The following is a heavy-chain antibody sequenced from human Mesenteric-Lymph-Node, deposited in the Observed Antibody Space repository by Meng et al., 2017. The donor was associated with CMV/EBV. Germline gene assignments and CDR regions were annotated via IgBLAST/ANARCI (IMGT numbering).Heavy chain of an antibody. Sequence: GESLKISCAASGFSFSSYWMTWVRLAPGKGLEWVAIMNEDGSVKYYVDSVKGRFTISRDNAKNSLYLEMNSLSAEDTAVYYCARDYWRSFEYWGRGTLVTVSS. CDR3: ARDYWRSFEY. CDR2: MNEDGSVK. CDR1: GFSFSSYW. V-gene: IGHV3-7*01. D-gene: IGHD2-8*02. J-gene: IGHJ4*02.